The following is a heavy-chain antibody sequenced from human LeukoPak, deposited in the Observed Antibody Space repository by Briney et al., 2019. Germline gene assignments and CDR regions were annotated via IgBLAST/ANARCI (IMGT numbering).Heavy chain of an antibody. D-gene: IGHD5-18*01. V-gene: IGHV3-20*04. CDR3: ARDGKGYSYGFEYY. CDR2: INWNGGST. J-gene: IGHJ4*02. Sequence: GGPLRLSCAASGFTFDDYGMSWVRQAPRQGLEWVSGINWNGGSTGYADSVKGRFTISRDNAKNSLYLQMNSLRAEDTALYYCARDGKGYSYGFEYYWGQGTRVTVFS. CDR1: GFTFDDYG.